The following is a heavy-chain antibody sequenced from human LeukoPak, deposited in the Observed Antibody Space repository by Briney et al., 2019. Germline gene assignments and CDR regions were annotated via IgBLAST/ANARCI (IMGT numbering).Heavy chain of an antibody. V-gene: IGHV1-46*01. CDR2: INPSGGST. CDR3: ARAQWLEVGWFDP. J-gene: IGHJ5*02. D-gene: IGHD6-19*01. Sequence: ASVKVSCKASGYTFTSYYMHWVRQAPGQGLEWMGIINPSGGSTSYAQKFQGRVTMTRDTSTSTAYMELSSLRSEDTAVYYCARAQWLEVGWFDPWGQGTLVTVSS. CDR1: GYTFTSYY.